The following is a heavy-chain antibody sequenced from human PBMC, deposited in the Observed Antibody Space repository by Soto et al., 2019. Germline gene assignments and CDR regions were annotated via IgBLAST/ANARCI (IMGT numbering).Heavy chain of an antibody. CDR3: ARVVGALGHWFDP. V-gene: IGHV1-18*01. J-gene: IGHJ5*02. Sequence: ASVKVSCKASGYTFTIYGLSWVLQAPGQGLEWMGRISAYNYNTNYAQKLQGRVTMTTDTSTSTAYMELRSLRSDDTAVYYCARVVGALGHWFDPWGQGTLVTVSS. CDR2: ISAYNYNT. D-gene: IGHD1-26*01. CDR1: GYTFTIYG.